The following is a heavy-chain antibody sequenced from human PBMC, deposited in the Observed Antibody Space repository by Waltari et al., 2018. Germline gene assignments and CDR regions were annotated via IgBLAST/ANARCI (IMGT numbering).Heavy chain of an antibody. CDR2: IYTSGST. J-gene: IGHJ6*03. CDR3: ARDVVVVTGYYYYYMDV. D-gene: IGHD3-22*01. V-gene: IGHV4-4*07. Sequence: QVQLQESGPGLVKPSETLSLTCTVSGGPISSSYWSWLRPPAGKGLQWIGRIYTSGSTNYNPALKSRVTMSVDTSKNQFSLKLSSVTAADTAVYYCARDVVVVTGYYYYYMDVWGKGTTVTVSS. CDR1: GGPISSSY.